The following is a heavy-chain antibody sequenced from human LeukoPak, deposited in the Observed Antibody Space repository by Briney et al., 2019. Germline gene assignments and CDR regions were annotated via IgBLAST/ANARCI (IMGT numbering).Heavy chain of an antibody. CDR3: ARGLDYDNGMDV. CDR1: GGSFSGYY. D-gene: IGHD6-13*01. Sequence: SETLSLTCAVYGGSFSGYYWSWIRQPPGKGLEWIGEINHSGSTNYNPSLKSRVTMSVDTSKNQFSLKLSSVTAADTAVYYCARGLDYDNGMDVWGQGTTVTVSS. V-gene: IGHV4-34*01. J-gene: IGHJ6*02. CDR2: INHSGST.